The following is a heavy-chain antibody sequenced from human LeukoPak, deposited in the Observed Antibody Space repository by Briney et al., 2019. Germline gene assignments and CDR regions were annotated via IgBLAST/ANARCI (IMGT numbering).Heavy chain of an antibody. Sequence: GGSLRLSCAASGFTFSSYGMHWVRRAPGKGLEWVAFIRYDGSNKYYADSVKGRFTISRDNSKNTLYLQMNSLRAEDTAVYYCAKDPVVPAAIFSYYFDYWGQGTLVTVSS. CDR1: GFTFSSYG. CDR3: AKDPVVPAAIFSYYFDY. CDR2: IRYDGSNK. D-gene: IGHD2-2*02. J-gene: IGHJ4*02. V-gene: IGHV3-30*02.